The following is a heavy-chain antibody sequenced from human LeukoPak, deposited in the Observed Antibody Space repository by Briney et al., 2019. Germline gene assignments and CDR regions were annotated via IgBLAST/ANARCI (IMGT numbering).Heavy chain of an antibody. CDR2: ISGSGGST. D-gene: IGHD3-22*01. V-gene: IGHV3-23*01. Sequence: GGSLRLSCAASGFTFSSYAMSWVRQAPGKGLEWVSAISGSGGSTYYADSVKGRFTISRDNSKNTLYLQMNSLRAEDTAVYYCAKGRYYDSSRYFRVWDYFDYWGRGTLVTVSS. CDR1: GFTFSSYA. J-gene: IGHJ4*02. CDR3: AKGRYYDSSRYFRVWDYFDY.